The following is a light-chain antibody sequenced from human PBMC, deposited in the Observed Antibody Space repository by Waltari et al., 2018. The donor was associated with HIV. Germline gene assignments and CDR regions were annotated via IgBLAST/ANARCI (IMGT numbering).Light chain of an antibody. J-gene: IGKJ2*01. V-gene: IGKV3-11*01. CDR3: QQRSNWPYT. Sequence: ETVLTQSPATLSLSPGEKATLSCRASQSVRSYLAWYQQKPGQAPRLLIYDASNRAAGIPARFSGSGSGTDFTLTISSLGPEDFAVYYCQQRSNWPYTFGQGTRVEIK. CDR2: DAS. CDR1: QSVRSY.